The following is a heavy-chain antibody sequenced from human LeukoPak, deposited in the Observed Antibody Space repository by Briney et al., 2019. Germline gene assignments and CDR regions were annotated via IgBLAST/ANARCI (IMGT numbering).Heavy chain of an antibody. CDR1: GYTFTGYY. Sequence: ASVKVSCKSSGYTFTGYYMHWVRQAPGQGLEWMGWINPNSGGTNYAQKYQGRVTMTRDTSISTAYMELSRLTSDDTAEYYCARGLTTVYFQYWGQGTLVTVSS. CDR3: ARGLTTVYFQY. J-gene: IGHJ1*01. V-gene: IGHV1-2*02. CDR2: INPNSGGT. D-gene: IGHD3-3*01.